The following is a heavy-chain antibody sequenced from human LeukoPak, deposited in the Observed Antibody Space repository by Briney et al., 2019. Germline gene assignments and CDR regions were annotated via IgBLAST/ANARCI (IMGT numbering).Heavy chain of an antibody. CDR2: IYYSGST. CDR1: GGSISSYY. Sequence: SETLSLTCPVSGGSISSYYWSWIRQPPGKGLEWIGYIYYSGSTNYNPSLKSRVTISVDTSKNQFSLKLSSVTAADTAVYYCARGLPRYFDYWGQGTLVTVSS. J-gene: IGHJ4*02. CDR3: ARGLPRYFDY. V-gene: IGHV4-59*01. D-gene: IGHD5-12*01.